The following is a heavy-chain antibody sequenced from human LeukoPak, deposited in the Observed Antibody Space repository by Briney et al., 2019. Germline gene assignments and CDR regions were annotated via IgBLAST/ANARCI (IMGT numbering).Heavy chain of an antibody. CDR2: IYYSGST. Sequence: SETPSLTCTVSGGSISSYYWSWIRQPPGKGLEWIGYIYYSGSTNYNPSLKSRVTISVDTSKNQFSLKLSSVTAADTAVYYCAREHNDSSGYYYYFDYWGQGTLVTVSS. CDR1: GGSISSYY. CDR3: AREHNDSSGYYYYFDY. J-gene: IGHJ4*02. D-gene: IGHD3-22*01. V-gene: IGHV4-59*12.